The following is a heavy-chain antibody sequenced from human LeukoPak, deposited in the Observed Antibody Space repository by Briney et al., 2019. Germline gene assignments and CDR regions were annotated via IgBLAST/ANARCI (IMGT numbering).Heavy chain of an antibody. Sequence: ASVKVSCKASGFTFTDYYLHWVRQAPGQGLEWMGWINPNSGGTNYAQKVQGRVTMTRDTSISTAYMELSRLRSDDTAVYYCAREVEGIVGATTPWFDPWGQGTLVTVSS. CDR3: AREVEGIVGATTPWFDP. CDR1: GFTFTDYY. D-gene: IGHD1-26*01. J-gene: IGHJ5*02. CDR2: INPNSGGT. V-gene: IGHV1-2*02.